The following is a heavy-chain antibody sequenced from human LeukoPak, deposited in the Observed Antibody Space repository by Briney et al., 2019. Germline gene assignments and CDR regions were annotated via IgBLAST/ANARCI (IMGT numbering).Heavy chain of an antibody. CDR2: ISGSGGST. J-gene: IGHJ4*02. CDR1: GFTFSSYA. CDR3: ASHLGATGYFDY. D-gene: IGHD1-26*01. V-gene: IGHV3-23*01. Sequence: PGGSLRLSCAASGFTFSSYAMSWVRQAPGKGLEWVSAISGSGGSTYYADSVKGRFTIFRDNARNSLYLQMNSLRAEDTAVYYCASHLGATGYFDYWGQGTLVTVSS.